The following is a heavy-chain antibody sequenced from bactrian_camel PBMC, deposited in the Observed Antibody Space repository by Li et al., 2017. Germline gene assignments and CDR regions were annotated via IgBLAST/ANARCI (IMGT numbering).Heavy chain of an antibody. V-gene: IGHV3S25*01. D-gene: IGHD2*01. Sequence: QLVESGGGPVKAGESLKLSCVAFGGTYSSYRSYCMAWFRQAPGKEREGIAAVYIGGGKTYYADSVKGRFTITQDNAKDTVYLQMDSLKPEDTAMYYCKAVAGARGSWPCRVSGAHYWGQGTQVTVS. CDR2: VYIGGGKT. CDR3: KAVAGARGSWPCRVSGAHY. CDR1: GGTYSSYRSYC. J-gene: IGHJ4*01.